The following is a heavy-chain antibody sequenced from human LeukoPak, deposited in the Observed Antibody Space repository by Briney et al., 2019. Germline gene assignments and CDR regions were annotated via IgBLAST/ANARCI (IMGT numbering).Heavy chain of an antibody. CDR1: GFTLTSSA. J-gene: IGHJ6*02. D-gene: IGHD2/OR15-2a*01. Sequence: SVTVSCKASGFTLTSSAMQWVRQARGQRLEWIGWIVVGSGNTNYAQRFQEGVTITRDMSTSTAYMELSSLRSEDTAVYYCAADRLIELGTHRPEYKRYDYFGMDVWGQGTTVTVSS. CDR2: IVVGSGNT. V-gene: IGHV1-58*02. CDR3: AADRLIELGTHRPEYKRYDYFGMDV.